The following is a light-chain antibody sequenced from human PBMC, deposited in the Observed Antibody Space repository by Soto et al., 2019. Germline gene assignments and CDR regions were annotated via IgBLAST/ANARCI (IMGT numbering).Light chain of an antibody. V-gene: IGLV2-11*01. Sequence: QSALTQPRSVSGSPGQSVTISCTGTSSDVGGYKYVSWYQQHPGQAPKLMIYDVNKRPSGVPDRFSGSKSGNTASLTISGHQADDEADYYCCSYAGSPWVFGGGTKLTVL. CDR1: SSDVGGYKY. CDR2: DVN. CDR3: CSYAGSPWV. J-gene: IGLJ3*02.